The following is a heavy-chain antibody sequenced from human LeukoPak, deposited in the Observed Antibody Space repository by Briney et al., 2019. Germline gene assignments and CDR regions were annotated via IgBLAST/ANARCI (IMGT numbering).Heavy chain of an antibody. CDR2: MNPNSGNT. CDR1: GYTFTSYD. CDR3: ARGGRYGYDFWSGYYSFDY. D-gene: IGHD3-3*01. J-gene: IGHJ4*02. V-gene: IGHV1-8*01. Sequence: GASVKVSCKASGYTFTSYDINWVRQAPGQGLEWMGWMNPNSGNTGYAQKFQGRVTMTRNSSISTAYMVLSSLRSEDTAVYYCARGGRYGYDFWSGYYSFDYWGQGTLVTVSS.